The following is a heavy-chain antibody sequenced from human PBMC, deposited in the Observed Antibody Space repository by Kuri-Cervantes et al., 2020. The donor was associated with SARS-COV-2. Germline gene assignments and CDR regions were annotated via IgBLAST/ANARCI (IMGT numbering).Heavy chain of an antibody. CDR1: GFTFSTCA. Sequence: SLKISCAASGFTFSTCAMHWVRQVPGKGLEWVAVISNDGSNKNYTDSVKGRFTISRDNSKNTLYLQMNSLRTEDTAVFYCARERVGVPDYWGQGTLVTVSS. D-gene: IGHD2-21*01. V-gene: IGHV3-30-3*01. CDR2: ISNDGSNK. CDR3: ARERVGVPDY. J-gene: IGHJ4*02.